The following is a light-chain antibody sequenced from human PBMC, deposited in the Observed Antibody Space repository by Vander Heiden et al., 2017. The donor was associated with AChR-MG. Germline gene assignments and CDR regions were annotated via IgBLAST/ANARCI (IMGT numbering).Light chain of an antibody. Sequence: DIVLTQSPATLSVSPGERATLSCRASQRIGSSLAWYQRRPGQSPRLLIYTTSTRATDIPARFSGSGSGTEFTLTISRLQSEDFAVYYCQQYEYWPRTFGQGTKVEI. CDR2: TTS. V-gene: IGKV3-15*01. J-gene: IGKJ1*01. CDR3: QQYEYWPRT. CDR1: QRIGSS.